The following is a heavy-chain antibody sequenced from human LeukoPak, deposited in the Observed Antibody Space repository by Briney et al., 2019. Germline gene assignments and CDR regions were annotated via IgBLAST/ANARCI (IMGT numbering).Heavy chain of an antibody. J-gene: IGHJ3*02. CDR3: ARRSAAAGIDAFDI. V-gene: IGHV3-13*01. CDR2: VGTGGDT. D-gene: IGHD6-13*01. CDR1: GFSFRNYD. Sequence: GGSLRLSCSASGFSFRNYDMHWVRQPTGKGLEWVSAVGTGGDTYYAGSVKGRFTVVRENAKNNLYLQMNSLRAGDTAMYYCARRSAAAGIDAFDIWGQGTMVTVSS.